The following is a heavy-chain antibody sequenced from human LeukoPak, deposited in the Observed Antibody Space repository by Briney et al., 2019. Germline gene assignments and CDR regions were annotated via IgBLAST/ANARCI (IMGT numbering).Heavy chain of an antibody. J-gene: IGHJ4*02. V-gene: IGHV4-34*01. CDR2: INHSGST. CDR3: AREGRIVGATLVSYYFDY. Sequence: SETLSLTCTVSGGSISSYYWSWIRQPPGKGLEWIGEINHSGSTNYNPSLKSRVTISVDTSKNQFSLKLSSVTAADTAVYYCAREGRIVGATLVSYYFDYWGQGTLVTVSS. CDR1: GGSISSYY. D-gene: IGHD1-26*01.